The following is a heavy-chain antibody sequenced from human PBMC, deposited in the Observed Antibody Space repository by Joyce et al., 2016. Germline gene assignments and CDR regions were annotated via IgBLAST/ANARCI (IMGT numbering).Heavy chain of an antibody. CDR1: GFTFSTYA. D-gene: IGHD6-13*01. V-gene: IGHV3-23*01. CDR3: AAPRGYSSAWYVND. CDR2: ISSSGDTT. J-gene: IGHJ4*02. Sequence: EVQLLESGGGLVQPGGSLRLSCAASGFTFSTYAMSWVRQGPGKGLEWVSAISSSGDTTYYADSVKGRFAISRDNSKNTLYLQMNSLRADDTAVYYCAAPRGYSSAWYVNDWGQGTLVTVSS.